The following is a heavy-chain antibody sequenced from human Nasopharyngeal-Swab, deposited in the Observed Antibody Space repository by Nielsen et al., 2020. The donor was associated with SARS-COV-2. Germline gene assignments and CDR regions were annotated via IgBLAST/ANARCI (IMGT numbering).Heavy chain of an antibody. CDR2: IYYSGST. Sequence: SETLSLTCTVSGGSISSYYWSWIRQPPGKGLEWIGYIYYSGSTNYNPSLKSRVTISVDTSKNQFSLKLSSVTAADTAVYYCARGGYSYGSALAWYMDVWGKGTTVIVSS. V-gene: IGHV4-59*01. J-gene: IGHJ6*03. CDR3: ARGGYSYGSALAWYMDV. D-gene: IGHD5-18*01. CDR1: GGSISSYY.